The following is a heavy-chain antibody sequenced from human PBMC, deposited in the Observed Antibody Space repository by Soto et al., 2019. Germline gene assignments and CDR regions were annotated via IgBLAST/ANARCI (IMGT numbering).Heavy chain of an antibody. CDR1: GYNFTTYR. J-gene: IGHJ4*02. CDR3: ARYQPYSTGYYYFDH. V-gene: IGHV1-18*01. D-gene: IGHD6-19*01. Sequence: QVQLVQSGAEVKKPGASVKVSCKTTGYNFTTYRVSWVRQAPGQGLEWMGWISGHNGHTNYAQTFQGRVTITTDTSTTTAYMELRSLRSDDTAVYYCARYQPYSTGYYYFDHWGQGTLAIVTS. CDR2: ISGHNGHT.